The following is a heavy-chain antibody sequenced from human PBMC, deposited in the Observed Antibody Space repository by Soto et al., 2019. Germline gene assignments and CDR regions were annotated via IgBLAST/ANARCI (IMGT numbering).Heavy chain of an antibody. Sequence: QVQLVQSGAEVKKPGSSVKVSCKASGGTFSSYAISWVRQAPGQGLEWMGGIIPIFGTANYAQKFQGRVTITADESTSRADVELSSLRSEDTAVYYCARVGLGDSSGYYDYWGQGTLVTVSS. CDR2: IIPIFGTA. V-gene: IGHV1-69*12. J-gene: IGHJ4*02. D-gene: IGHD3-22*01. CDR1: GGTFSSYA. CDR3: ARVGLGDSSGYYDY.